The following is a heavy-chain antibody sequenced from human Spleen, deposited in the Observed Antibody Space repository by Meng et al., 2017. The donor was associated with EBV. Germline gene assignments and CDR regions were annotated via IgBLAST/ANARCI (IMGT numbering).Heavy chain of an antibody. CDR3: AVGELPGDFLDY. Sequence: QLQRPAPAVVKPPGTLALSCNIPADPFSSVRYKWRGVRQPRQRVLGWLCIIPHNGKTNYTPSLQGRLTISLDTSKNRFSLRLRSVTTADTAVYYCAVGELPGDFLDYWGPGTLVTVSS. D-gene: IGHD1-7*01. CDR2: IPHNGKT. J-gene: IGHJ4*02. V-gene: IGHV4-61*03. CDR1: ADPFSSVRYK.